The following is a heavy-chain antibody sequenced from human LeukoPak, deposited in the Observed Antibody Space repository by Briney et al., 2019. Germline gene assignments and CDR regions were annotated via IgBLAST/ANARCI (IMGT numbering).Heavy chain of an antibody. CDR1: GFAFTMSA. J-gene: IGHJ4*02. D-gene: IGHD3-3*01. CDR2: IVVGSGNT. CDR3: AATSLYYFDY. Sequence: SVNASCTLSGFAFTMSAIQWVRHARGGRLEWIGWIVVGSGNTNYAQKVQEKVTITRDMSTSTAYMELSSLRSEDTAVYYCAATSLYYFDYWGQGTLVTVSS. V-gene: IGHV1-58*02.